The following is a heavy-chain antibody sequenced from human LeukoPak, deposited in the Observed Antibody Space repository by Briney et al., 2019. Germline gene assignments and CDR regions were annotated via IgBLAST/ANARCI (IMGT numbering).Heavy chain of an antibody. J-gene: IGHJ6*02. CDR1: GGSISSSGYY. Sequence: PSETLSLTCTVSGGSISSSGYYWGWIRPPPGKGLEWIGNIYYRGSTYYNPSLKSRVTISVDTSKNQFSLKLSSVTAADTAVYYCASLGGYYDSSGHYYYYYGMDVWGQGTTVTVSS. V-gene: IGHV4-39*01. D-gene: IGHD3-22*01. CDR3: ASLGGYYDSSGHYYYYYGMDV. CDR2: IYYRGST.